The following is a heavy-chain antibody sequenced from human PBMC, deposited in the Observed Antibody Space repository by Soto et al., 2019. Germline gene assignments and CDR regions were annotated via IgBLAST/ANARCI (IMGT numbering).Heavy chain of an antibody. J-gene: IGHJ6*02. Sequence: QVQLVESGGGVVQPGRSLRLSCAASGFTFSSYAMHWVRQAPGKGLEWVAVISYDGSNKYYADSVKGRFTISRDNSKNRLYLQMNSLRAEDTAVYYCARDGAARPQYYYYFGMDVWGQGTTVTVSS. CDR2: ISYDGSNK. D-gene: IGHD6-6*01. V-gene: IGHV3-30-3*01. CDR3: ARDGAARPQYYYYFGMDV. CDR1: GFTFSSYA.